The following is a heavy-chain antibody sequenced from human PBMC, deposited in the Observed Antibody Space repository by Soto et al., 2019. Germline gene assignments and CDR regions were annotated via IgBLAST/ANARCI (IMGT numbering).Heavy chain of an antibody. D-gene: IGHD2-15*01. CDR1: GGSISSYY. CDR3: ARRNMGKWWSTYYGVDV. V-gene: IGHV4-59*01. CDR2: IYYNGDT. Sequence: QVQLQESGPGLVKPSETLSLTCTVSGGSISSYYWSWIRQPPGRGLEWIGYIYYNGDTDYNPSLKRRVTMSVDTSKSQFSLRLRSVTAADTAVYYCARRNMGKWWSTYYGVDVWGQGTTGTVSS. J-gene: IGHJ6*02.